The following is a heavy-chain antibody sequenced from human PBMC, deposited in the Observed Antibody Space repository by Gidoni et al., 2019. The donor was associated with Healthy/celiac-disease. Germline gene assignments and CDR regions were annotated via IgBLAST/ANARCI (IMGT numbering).Heavy chain of an antibody. Sequence: AASGFTFDDYAMHWVRQAPGKGLEWVSGISWNSGSIGYADSVKGRFTISRDNAKNSLYLQMNSLRAEDTALYYCAKDIAGSGSYSPYYYYYGMDVWGQGTTVTVSS. CDR3: AKDIAGSGSYSPYYYYYGMDV. D-gene: IGHD3-10*01. V-gene: IGHV3-9*01. CDR1: GFTFDDYA. J-gene: IGHJ6*02. CDR2: ISWNSGSI.